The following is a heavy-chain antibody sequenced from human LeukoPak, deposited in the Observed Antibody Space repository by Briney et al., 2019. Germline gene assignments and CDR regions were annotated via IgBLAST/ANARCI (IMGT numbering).Heavy chain of an antibody. CDR2: ISPGGGST. V-gene: IGHV1-46*01. Sequence: ASVKVSFKVSGYTFTRHYIHWVRQAPGQGLEWMGLISPGGGSTSYAQKFQGRIIMTGDTSTGTVYMELSSLRSEDTALYYCARDEVAGVYYFDYWGQGTLVTVSS. CDR1: GYTFTRHY. D-gene: IGHD6-13*01. CDR3: ARDEVAGVYYFDY. J-gene: IGHJ4*02.